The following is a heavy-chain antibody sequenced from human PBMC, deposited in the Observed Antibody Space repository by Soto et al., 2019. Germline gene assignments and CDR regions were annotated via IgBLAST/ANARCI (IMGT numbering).Heavy chain of an antibody. V-gene: IGHV4-59*08. CDR3: ARHSWELRKTFDY. J-gene: IGHJ4*01. CDR2: IYYTGST. D-gene: IGHD7-27*01. CDR1: GGSINNYY. Sequence: QVQLQESGPGLVKPSETLSLTCTVSGGSINNYYWSWIRQPPGKGLEWIGYIYYTGSTTYNPSLNSRVTMSLDTSTNQFSLKLDSVTAADTAVYYCARHSWELRKTFDYWGQGTLVTVSS.